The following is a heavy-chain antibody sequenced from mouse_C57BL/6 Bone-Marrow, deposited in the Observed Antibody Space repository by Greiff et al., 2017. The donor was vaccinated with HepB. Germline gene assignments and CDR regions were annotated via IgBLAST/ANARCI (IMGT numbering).Heavy chain of an antibody. J-gene: IGHJ4*01. CDR1: GYTFTSYW. V-gene: IGHV1-64*01. CDR3: ARRDYYGSSPHYAMDY. CDR2: IHPNSGST. D-gene: IGHD1-1*01. Sequence: VQLQQPGAELVKPGASVKLSCKASGYTFTSYWMHWVKQRPGQGLEWIGMIHPNSGSTNYNEKFKSKATLTVDKSSSTAYMQLSSLTSEDSAVYYCARRDYYGSSPHYAMDYWGQGTSVTVSS.